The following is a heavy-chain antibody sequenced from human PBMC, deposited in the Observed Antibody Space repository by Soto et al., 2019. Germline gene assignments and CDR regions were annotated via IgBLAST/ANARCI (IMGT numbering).Heavy chain of an antibody. CDR1: GFTFSSYA. D-gene: IGHD3-22*01. J-gene: IGHJ4*02. V-gene: IGHV3-30-3*01. Sequence: GGSLRLSCAASGFTFSSYAMHWVRQAPGKGLEWVAVISYDGSNKYYADSVKGRFTISRDNSKNTLYLQMNSLRAEDTAVYYCARARYDSSGYNPPIDYWGQATLVTVSS. CDR2: ISYDGSNK. CDR3: ARARYDSSGYNPPIDY.